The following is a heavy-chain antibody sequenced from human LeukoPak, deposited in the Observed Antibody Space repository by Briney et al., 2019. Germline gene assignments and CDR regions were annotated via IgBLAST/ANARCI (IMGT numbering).Heavy chain of an antibody. D-gene: IGHD5-24*01. CDR2: ISSNEGST. V-gene: IGHV3-64*01. CDR3: ARRRRDGYTFDY. CDR1: GFTFSSYA. Sequence: GGSLRLSCAATGFTFSSYAMHWVRQAPGKGLEYVSAISSNEGSTYYANSVKGRFTISRDNSKNTLYLQMGSLRAEDMAVYYCARRRRDGYTFDYWGQGTLVTVSS. J-gene: IGHJ4*02.